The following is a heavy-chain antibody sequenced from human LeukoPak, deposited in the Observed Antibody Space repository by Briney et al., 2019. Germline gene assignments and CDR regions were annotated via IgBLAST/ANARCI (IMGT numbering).Heavy chain of an antibody. J-gene: IGHJ6*02. CDR2: ISGSGGST. V-gene: IGHV3-23*01. CDR1: GFTFSSYA. CDR3: ARNGRRELKIREYGMDV. Sequence: PGGSLRLSCAASGFTFSSYAMSWVRQAPGKGLEWVSAISGSGGSTYYADSVKGRFTISRDNSKNTLYLQMNSLRAEDTAVYYCARNGRRELKIREYGMDVWGQGTTVTVSS. D-gene: IGHD3-10*01.